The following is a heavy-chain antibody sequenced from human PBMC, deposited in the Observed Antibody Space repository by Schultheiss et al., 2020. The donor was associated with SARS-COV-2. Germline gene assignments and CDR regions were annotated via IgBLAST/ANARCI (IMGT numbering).Heavy chain of an antibody. Sequence: SQTLSLTCTVSGGSISSYYWSWIRQPPGKGLEWIGYIYYSGSTNYNPSLKSRVTISVDTSKNQFSLKLSSVTAADTAVYYCASISYYDFWSGYDFDYWGQGTLVTVSS. D-gene: IGHD3-3*01. J-gene: IGHJ4*02. CDR2: IYYSGST. CDR1: GGSISSYY. V-gene: IGHV4-59*01. CDR3: ASISYYDFWSGYDFDY.